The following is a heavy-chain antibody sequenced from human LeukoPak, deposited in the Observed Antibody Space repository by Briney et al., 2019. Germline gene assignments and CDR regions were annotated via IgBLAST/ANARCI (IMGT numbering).Heavy chain of an antibody. J-gene: IGHJ4*02. D-gene: IGHD5-24*01. CDR1: GGTFSSYT. CDR2: IIPILGIA. V-gene: IGHV1-69*02. CDR3: ARGGGMATMDYFDY. Sequence: GASVKVSCKASGGTFSSYTISWVRQAPGQGLEWMGRIIPILGIANYAQKFQGRVTITADKSTSTAYMELSSLGSEDPAVYYCARGGGMATMDYFDYWGQGTLVTVSS.